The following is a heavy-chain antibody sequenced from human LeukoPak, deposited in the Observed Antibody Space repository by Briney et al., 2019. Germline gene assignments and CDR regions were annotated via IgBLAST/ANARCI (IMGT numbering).Heavy chain of an antibody. Sequence: SETLSLTCTVSGGSISSYYWSWIRQPPGKGLEWIGYIYYSGSTNCNPSLKSRVTISVDTSKNQFSLKLSSVTAADTAVYYCARDQTDIAAAGKNWFDPWGQGTLVTVSS. J-gene: IGHJ5*02. CDR2: IYYSGST. V-gene: IGHV4-59*01. CDR3: ARDQTDIAAAGKNWFDP. CDR1: GGSISSYY. D-gene: IGHD6-13*01.